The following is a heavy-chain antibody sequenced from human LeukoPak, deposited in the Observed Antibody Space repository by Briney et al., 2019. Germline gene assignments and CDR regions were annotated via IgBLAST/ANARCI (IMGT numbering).Heavy chain of an antibody. V-gene: IGHV3-23*01. J-gene: IGHJ6*02. Sequence: PGGSLRLSCAASGFTFSSYGMSWVRQAPGKGLEWVSGISGSGGSKYYADSVKGRFTISRDNSKNTLYLQMNSLRAEDTAVYYCAKAVSCSSTSCYRSYGMDVWGQGTTVTVSS. CDR3: AKAVSCSSTSCYRSYGMDV. CDR2: ISGSGGSK. CDR1: GFTFSSYG. D-gene: IGHD2-2*02.